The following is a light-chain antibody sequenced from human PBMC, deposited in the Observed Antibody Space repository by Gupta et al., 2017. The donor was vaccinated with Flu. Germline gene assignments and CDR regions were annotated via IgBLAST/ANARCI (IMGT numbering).Light chain of an antibody. V-gene: IGKV1-5*03. CDR3: QHENNSPNT. J-gene: IGKJ5*01. CDR2: KAS. CDR1: QTINHW. Sequence: PSTLSASVGDRVTITCRASQTINHWLAWYQQKPGKVPKLLISKASNLESGVPSRFSGSGSGIDFTLTISSLQPDDFATYYCQHENNSPNTFGQGTLMEIK.